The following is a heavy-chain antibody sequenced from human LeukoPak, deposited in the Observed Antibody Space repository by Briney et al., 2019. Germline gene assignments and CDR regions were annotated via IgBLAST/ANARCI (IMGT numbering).Heavy chain of an antibody. D-gene: IGHD4-17*01. CDR2: INAYNGNT. CDR1: GYTFTSYG. V-gene: IGHV1-18*01. J-gene: IGHJ5*02. CDR3: ARDGNDYGDYGYWFDP. Sequence: ASVKVSCKASGYTFTSYGISWVRQAPGQGLEWMGWINAYNGNTNYAQKLQGRVTMTTDTSTSTAYMELRSLRSDDTAVYYCARDGNDYGDYGYWFDPWGQGTLVTVSS.